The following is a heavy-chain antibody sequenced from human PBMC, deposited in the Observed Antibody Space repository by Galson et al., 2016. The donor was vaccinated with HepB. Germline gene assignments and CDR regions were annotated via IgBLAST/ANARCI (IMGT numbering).Heavy chain of an antibody. CDR2: IKRDGREK. CDR3: AREGIWFGDLA. V-gene: IGHV3-7*01. CDR1: GFTFNSYK. D-gene: IGHD3-10*01. J-gene: IGHJ5*02. Sequence: LRLSCAASGFTFNSYKMNWVRQAPGKGLEWVANIKRDGREKDYVDSVKGRFTISRDNAKKSLSLQMNSLRAEDTAVYYCAREGIWFGDLAWGQGTLVTVSS.